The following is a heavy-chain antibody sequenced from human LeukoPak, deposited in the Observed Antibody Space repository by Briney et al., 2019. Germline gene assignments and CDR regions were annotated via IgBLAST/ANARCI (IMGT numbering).Heavy chain of an antibody. CDR3: ARGGSGEDY. D-gene: IGHD6-19*01. CDR2: IYTSGST. CDR1: GGSISSGSYY. Sequence: PSQTLSLTCTVSGGSISSGSYYWSWIRQPAGKGLEWIGRIYTSGSTDYNPSLKSRVTISVDTSKNQFSLKLSSVTAADTAVYYCARGGSGEDYWGQGTLVTVSS. J-gene: IGHJ4*02. V-gene: IGHV4-61*02.